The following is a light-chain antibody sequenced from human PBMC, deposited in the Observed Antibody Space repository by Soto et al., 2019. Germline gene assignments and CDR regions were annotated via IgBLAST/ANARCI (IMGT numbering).Light chain of an antibody. V-gene: IGLV2-14*03. Sequence: QSALTQPASVSGSPGQSFTIPCTGSSSDVGAHHSVSWYQQHPGKAPKLIIFDVSNRPSGVSNRFSRSKSGNTASLTISGLQPEDEADYYCSSFTDTGTVMFGGGTKLTVL. J-gene: IGLJ3*02. CDR2: DVS. CDR3: SSFTDTGTVM. CDR1: SSDVGAHHS.